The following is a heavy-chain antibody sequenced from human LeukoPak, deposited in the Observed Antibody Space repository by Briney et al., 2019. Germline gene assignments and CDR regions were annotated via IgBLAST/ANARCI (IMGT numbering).Heavy chain of an antibody. D-gene: IGHD3-22*01. Sequence: SETLSLTCTVSGGSISSYYWSWIRQPPGKGLEWIGYIYYSGSTNYNPSLKSRVTISVDTSKNQFSLKLSSVTAADTAVYYCARERRTYYYDSSGYIWGQGTLVTVSS. CDR3: ARERRTYYYDSSGYI. CDR2: IYYSGST. CDR1: GGSISSYY. J-gene: IGHJ4*02. V-gene: IGHV4-59*01.